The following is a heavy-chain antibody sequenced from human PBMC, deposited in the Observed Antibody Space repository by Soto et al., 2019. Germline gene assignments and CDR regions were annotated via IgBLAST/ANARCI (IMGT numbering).Heavy chain of an antibody. CDR3: ARHNGYGAWFVP. J-gene: IGHJ5*02. Sequence: ASAKSSREASRDTFSGFDIHWVRQAPGQGREWLGWINPSIGDTNSAKKLQGRVTMTRDTSLSTASMEPSRLRSDDTAVYYCARHNGYGAWFVPWGQGTRVTVSP. CDR1: RDTFSGFD. D-gene: IGHD5-18*01. V-gene: IGHV1-2*02. CDR2: INPSIGDT.